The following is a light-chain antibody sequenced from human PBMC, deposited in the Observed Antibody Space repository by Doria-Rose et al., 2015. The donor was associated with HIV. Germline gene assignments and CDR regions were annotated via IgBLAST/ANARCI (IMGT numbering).Light chain of an antibody. CDR1: QSVSTD. CDR3: HQYNNWPT. V-gene: IGKV3-15*01. J-gene: IGKJ5*01. CDR2: DAS. Sequence: TQSPETLSVPPGESATLSCRASQSVSTDLAWYQHKPGQAPLLLIWDASTRATGIPARFSGSGSGTEFTLTISSLQSEDFAIYFCHQYNNWPTFGQGTRLDIK.